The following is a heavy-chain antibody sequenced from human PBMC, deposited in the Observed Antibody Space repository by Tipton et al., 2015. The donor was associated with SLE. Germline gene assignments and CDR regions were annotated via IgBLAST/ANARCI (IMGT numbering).Heavy chain of an antibody. J-gene: IGHJ4*02. CDR3: ARDENLTENDY. D-gene: IGHD1-14*01. Sequence: QSGAEVKKPGASMKVSCKASGYTFTGYYMHWVRQAPGQGLEYMGRISVYHGNTKYGQKLQGRVTMTTDTSTSTAYMELRSLRADDTAVYYCARDENLTENDYWGQGTLVTVSS. V-gene: IGHV1-18*04. CDR2: ISVYHGNT. CDR1: GYTFTGYY.